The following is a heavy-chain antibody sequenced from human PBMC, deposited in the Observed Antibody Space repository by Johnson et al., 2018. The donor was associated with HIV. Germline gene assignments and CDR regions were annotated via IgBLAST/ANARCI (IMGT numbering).Heavy chain of an antibody. CDR1: GFTFSSYW. V-gene: IGHV3-7*01. CDR3: ARQFRSVGAPDAFDI. J-gene: IGHJ3*02. D-gene: IGHD4-23*01. Sequence: VQLVESGGGLVQPGGSLRLSFAASGFTFSSYWMSWVRQAPGKGLEWVANIKHDGSEKYYVDSVKGRFTISRDNAKNSLYLQMNSLRAEDTAMYYCARQFRSVGAPDAFDIWGQGTMVTVSS. CDR2: IKHDGSEK.